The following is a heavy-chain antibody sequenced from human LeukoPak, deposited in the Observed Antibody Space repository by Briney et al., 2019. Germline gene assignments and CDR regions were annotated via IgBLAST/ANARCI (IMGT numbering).Heavy chain of an antibody. D-gene: IGHD2-2*01. CDR1: GFTFSSYS. Sequence: GGSLRLSCAASGFTFSSYSMNWVRQAPGKGLEWVSYISSSSSTIYYADSVKGRFTISRDNSKNTLYLQMNSLRAEDTAVYYCARAPGYCSSTSCFMFDPWGQGTLVTVSS. V-gene: IGHV3-48*01. CDR3: ARAPGYCSSTSCFMFDP. CDR2: ISSSSSTI. J-gene: IGHJ5*02.